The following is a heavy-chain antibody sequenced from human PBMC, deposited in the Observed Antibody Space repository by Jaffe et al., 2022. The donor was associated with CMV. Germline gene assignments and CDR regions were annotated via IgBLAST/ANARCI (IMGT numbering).Heavy chain of an antibody. CDR1: GGSFSGYY. V-gene: IGHV4-34*01. CDR2: INHSGST. CDR3: ARVSRYSSGWYRDWFDP. Sequence: QVQLQQWGAGLLKPSETLSLTCAVYGGSFSGYYWSWIRQPPGKGLEWIGEINHSGSTNYNPSLKSRVTISVDTSKNQFSLKLSSVTAADTAVYYCARVSRYSSGWYRDWFDPWGQGTLVTVSS. J-gene: IGHJ5*02. D-gene: IGHD6-19*01.